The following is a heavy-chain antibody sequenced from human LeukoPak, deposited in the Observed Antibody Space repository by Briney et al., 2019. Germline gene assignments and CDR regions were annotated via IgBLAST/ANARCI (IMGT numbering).Heavy chain of an antibody. V-gene: IGHV1-2*02. D-gene: IGHD6-19*01. Sequence: GASVKVSCKASGYTFTGYYVHWLRQAPGQGLTWMGWIDPNSGGTDYAQQYQGRVTLTRDTSISTVYMELCRLTSDDSAVYYCARAFFNSGFDYWGQGTLVTVSS. CDR2: IDPNSGGT. J-gene: IGHJ4*02. CDR3: ARAFFNSGFDY. CDR1: GYTFTGYY.